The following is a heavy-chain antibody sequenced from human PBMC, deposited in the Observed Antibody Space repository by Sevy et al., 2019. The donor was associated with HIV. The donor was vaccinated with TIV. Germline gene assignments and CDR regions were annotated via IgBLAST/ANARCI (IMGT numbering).Heavy chain of an antibody. CDR3: ATLLMWFGELPRGLHY. CDR1: GFNFNMYR. V-gene: IGHV3-21*01. Sequence: GGSLRLSCAASGFNFNMYRMNWVRQAPGKGLEWVSSISSSSSDIKYADSVKGRFTVSRDNAKNSLFLQMNSLRAEDTAVYYCATLLMWFGELPRGLHYWGQGALVTVSS. CDR2: ISSSSSDI. J-gene: IGHJ4*02. D-gene: IGHD3-10*01.